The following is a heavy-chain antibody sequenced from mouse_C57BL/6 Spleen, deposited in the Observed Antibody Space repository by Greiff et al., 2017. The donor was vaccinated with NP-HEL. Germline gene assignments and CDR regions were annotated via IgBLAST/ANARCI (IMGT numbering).Heavy chain of an antibody. J-gene: IGHJ1*03. CDR2: ISSGGSYT. D-gene: IGHD1-1*01. CDR1: GFTFSSYG. CDR3: ARRGSSYEYFDV. V-gene: IGHV5-6*02. Sequence: EVKGVESGGDLVKPGGSLKLSCAASGFTFSSYGMSWVRQTPDKRLEWVATISSGGSYTYYPDSVKGRFTISRDNAKNTLYLQMSSLKSEDTAMYYCARRGSSYEYFDVWGTGTTVTVSS.